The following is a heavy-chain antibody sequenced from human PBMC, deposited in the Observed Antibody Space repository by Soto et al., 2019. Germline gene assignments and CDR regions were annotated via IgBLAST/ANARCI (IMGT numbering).Heavy chain of an antibody. CDR2: IIPILGTA. CDR1: GGTFSSYT. CDR3: ARDLRDDLRFLDPNWFDP. J-gene: IGHJ5*02. Sequence: SVKVSCKASGGTFSSYTISWVRQAPGQGLEWMGRIIPILGTANYAQKFQGRVTITADKSTSTAYMELSSLRSEDTAVYYCARDLRDDLRFLDPNWFDPWGQGTLVTVSS. V-gene: IGHV1-69*08. D-gene: IGHD3-3*01.